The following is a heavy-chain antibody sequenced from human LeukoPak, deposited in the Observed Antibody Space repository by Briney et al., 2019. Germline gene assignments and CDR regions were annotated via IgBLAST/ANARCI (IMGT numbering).Heavy chain of an antibody. CDR3: ARDHRLRADSDY. CDR2: IKQDGSES. J-gene: IGHJ4*02. V-gene: IGHV3-7*01. Sequence: GGSLRLSCAASGFTFSSYWMSWVRQAPGKGLEWVANIKQDGSESYSVDSVKGRFTFSRDNAKNSLYLQMNSLRAEDTAVYYCARDHRLRADSDYWGQGTLVTVSS. CDR1: GFTFSSYW. D-gene: IGHD5-12*01.